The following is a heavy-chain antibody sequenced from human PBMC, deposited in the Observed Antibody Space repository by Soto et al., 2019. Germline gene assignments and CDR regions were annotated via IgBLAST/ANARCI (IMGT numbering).Heavy chain of an antibody. V-gene: IGHV3-30*18. D-gene: IGHD3-22*01. CDR2: ISYDGSNK. Sequence: ESGGGVVQPGRSLRLSCAASGFTFSSYGMHWVRQDPGKGLEWVAVISYDGSNKYYADSVKGRFTISRDNSKNTLYLQMNSLRAEDTAVYYCAKDVHDSSGYYYRRAGPLAYWGQGTLVTVSS. CDR3: AKDVHDSSGYYYRRAGPLAY. J-gene: IGHJ4*02. CDR1: GFTFSSYG.